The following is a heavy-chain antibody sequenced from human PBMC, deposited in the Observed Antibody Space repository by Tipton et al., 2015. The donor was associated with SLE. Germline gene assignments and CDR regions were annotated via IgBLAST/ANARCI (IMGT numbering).Heavy chain of an antibody. D-gene: IGHD6-13*01. CDR1: GGSISSSNW. Sequence: TLSLTCAVSGGSISSSNWWSWVRQPPGKGLEWIGEIYHSGSTNYNPSLKSRVTISVDTSKNQFSLKLSSVTAADTAVYYCARGGIAAAGPDYWGQGTLVTVSS. CDR3: ARGGIAAAGPDY. CDR2: IYHSGST. V-gene: IGHV4-4*02. J-gene: IGHJ4*02.